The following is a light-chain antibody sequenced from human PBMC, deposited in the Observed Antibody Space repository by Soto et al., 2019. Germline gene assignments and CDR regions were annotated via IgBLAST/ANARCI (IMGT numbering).Light chain of an antibody. Sequence: QSVLTQPASVSGSPGQSITISCTGTSSDVGGYNYVSWYQQHPGKAPKLMIYEVSNRPSGVSNRFSGSKSGNTASLTTSGLQAEDEADYYCSSYTSSSTLYVFGNGTKVTVL. V-gene: IGLV2-14*01. CDR3: SSYTSSSTLYV. CDR1: SSDVGGYNY. CDR2: EVS. J-gene: IGLJ1*01.